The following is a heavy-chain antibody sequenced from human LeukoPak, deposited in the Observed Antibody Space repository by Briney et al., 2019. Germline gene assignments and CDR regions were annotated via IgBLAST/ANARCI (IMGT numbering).Heavy chain of an antibody. CDR3: ARADRQGGYFDY. Sequence: RGSLRLSCAASGFTFSSYAMHWVRQAPGKGLEWVAVISYDGSNKYYADSVKGRFTISRDNSKNTLYLQMNSLRAEDTAVYYCARADRQGGYFDYWGQGTLVTVSS. CDR2: ISYDGSNK. CDR1: GFTFSSYA. D-gene: IGHD3-16*01. J-gene: IGHJ4*02. V-gene: IGHV3-30-3*01.